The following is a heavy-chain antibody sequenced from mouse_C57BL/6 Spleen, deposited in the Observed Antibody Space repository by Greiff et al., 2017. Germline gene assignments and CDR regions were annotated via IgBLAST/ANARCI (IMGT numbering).Heavy chain of an antibody. D-gene: IGHD4-1*01. CDR1: GYTFTDYN. J-gene: IGHJ4*01. CDR3: ARLTGTFYAMDY. Sequence: VQLQQSGPELVKPGASVKMSCKASGYTFTDYNMHWVKQSPGKSLEWIGYINPNNGGTSYNQKFKGKATLTVNKSSSTAYMELRSLTSEDSAVYYCARLTGTFYAMDYWGQGTSVTVSS. V-gene: IGHV1-22*01. CDR2: INPNNGGT.